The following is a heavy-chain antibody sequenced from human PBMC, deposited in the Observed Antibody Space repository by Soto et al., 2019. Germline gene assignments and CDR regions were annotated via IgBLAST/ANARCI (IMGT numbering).Heavy chain of an antibody. D-gene: IGHD1-26*01. CDR3: AKDSGSYYNWFDP. V-gene: IGHV3-30*18. J-gene: IGHJ5*02. Sequence: GGSLRLSCAASRFTFSSYGVHWVRQAPGKGLEWVAVISYDGSNNYYADSVKGRFTISRDNSKNTLYLQMNSLRAEDTAVYYWAKDSGSYYNWFDPWGQGTLVTVSS. CDR2: ISYDGSNN. CDR1: RFTFSSYG.